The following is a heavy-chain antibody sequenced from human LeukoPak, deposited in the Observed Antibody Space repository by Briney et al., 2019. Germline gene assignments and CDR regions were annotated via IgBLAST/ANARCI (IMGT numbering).Heavy chain of an antibody. D-gene: IGHD1-26*01. CDR1: GYTFTNYA. Sequence: ASVKVSCKASGYTFTNYAMNWVRQAPGQGLEWMGWMNTNTGNPTYAQGFTGRFVFSLDTSVSTAYLQISSLKTEDTAVYYCARAVSGSYQRLTYYFDYWGQGTLVTVSS. CDR3: ARAVSGSYQRLTYYFDY. CDR2: MNTNTGNP. J-gene: IGHJ4*02. V-gene: IGHV7-4-1*02.